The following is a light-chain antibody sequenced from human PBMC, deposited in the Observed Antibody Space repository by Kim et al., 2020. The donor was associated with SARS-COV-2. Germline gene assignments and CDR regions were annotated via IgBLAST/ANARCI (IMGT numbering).Light chain of an antibody. CDR2: FGS. CDR1: QSLLHSNGYNF. V-gene: IGKV2-28*01. CDR3: MQAFKAPWT. J-gene: IGKJ1*01. Sequence: DIEMTQSPSSLPATLGETASISCRSGQSLLHSNGYNFLDWYLQKPGQSPHLLIYFGSIRASGVPDRFSGSGSGTESILKISRVEAEDVGVYYCMQAFKAPWTFGQGTKVDIK.